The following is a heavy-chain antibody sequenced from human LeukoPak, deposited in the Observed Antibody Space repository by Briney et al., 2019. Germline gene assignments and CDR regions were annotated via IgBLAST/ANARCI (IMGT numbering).Heavy chain of an antibody. CDR1: GFTFSTYA. CDR3: ARGGRGDAGDY. V-gene: IGHV3-64*01. J-gene: IGHJ4*02. Sequence: GGSLRLSCAASGFTFSTYAMHWVRQAPGKGLEYVSAISSYGASTYYTNSVKGRFTISRDNSKNTLYLQMGSLRTEDLAVYYCARGGRGDAGDYWGQGTLVTVSS. D-gene: IGHD4-17*01. CDR2: ISSYGAST.